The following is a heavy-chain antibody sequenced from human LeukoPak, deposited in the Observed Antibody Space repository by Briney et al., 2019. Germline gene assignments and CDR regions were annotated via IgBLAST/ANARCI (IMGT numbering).Heavy chain of an antibody. Sequence: GGSLRLSCAASGFTFSSYSMNWVRQAPGKGLEWVSYISSSSSTTYYADSVKGRFTTSRDNSKNTLYLQMNNLRAEDTAVYYCARATGLDFDSWGQGTLVTVSS. CDR2: ISSSSSTT. CDR3: ARATGLDFDS. V-gene: IGHV3-48*01. CDR1: GFTFSSYS. D-gene: IGHD3/OR15-3a*01. J-gene: IGHJ4*02.